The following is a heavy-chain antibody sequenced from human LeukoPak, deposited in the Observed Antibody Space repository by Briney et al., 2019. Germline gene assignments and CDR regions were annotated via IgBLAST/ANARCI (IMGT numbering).Heavy chain of an antibody. CDR1: GGSISSGNYY. CDR3: ARDPPSRGVITWFDP. D-gene: IGHD3-10*01. Sequence: SETLSLTCTVSGGSISSGNYYWSWIRQPAGKRLEWIGRIYTSGSTNYNPSLKSRVTISGDTSKNQFSLKLSSVTAADTAVYYCARDPPSRGVITWFDPWGQGTLVTVSS. CDR2: IYTSGST. J-gene: IGHJ5*02. V-gene: IGHV4-61*02.